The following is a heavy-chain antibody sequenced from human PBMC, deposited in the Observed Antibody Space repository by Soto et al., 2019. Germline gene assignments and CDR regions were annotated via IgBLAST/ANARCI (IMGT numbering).Heavy chain of an antibody. CDR1: GGSISSSSYY. Sequence: SETLSLTCTVSGGSISSSSYYWGWIRQPPGKGLEWIGNIYYSGSTNYNPSLKSRVTISVDTSKNQFSLKLSSVTAADTAVYYCARAGDAVTIDYWGQGTLVTVSS. CDR3: ARAGDAVTIDY. V-gene: IGHV4-39*07. J-gene: IGHJ4*02. CDR2: IYYSGST. D-gene: IGHD4-17*01.